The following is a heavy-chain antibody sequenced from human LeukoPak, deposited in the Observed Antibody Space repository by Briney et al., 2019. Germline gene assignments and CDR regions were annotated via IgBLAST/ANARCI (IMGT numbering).Heavy chain of an antibody. Sequence: GGSLRLSCAASGFTFSTFWMHWVRQAPGKGLVWVSGIKSDGSITTYADSVKGRFTISRDNAENTLYLQMNSLRAEDTAVYYCARGRYYGMDVWGQGITVTVSS. V-gene: IGHV3-74*03. J-gene: IGHJ6*02. CDR3: ARGRYYGMDV. CDR1: GFTFSTFW. CDR2: IKSDGSIT.